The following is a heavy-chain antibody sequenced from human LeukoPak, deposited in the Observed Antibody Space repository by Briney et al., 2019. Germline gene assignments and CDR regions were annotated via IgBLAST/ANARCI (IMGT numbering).Heavy chain of an antibody. D-gene: IGHD2-15*01. V-gene: IGHV1-69*13. CDR2: ITPIFGTA. CDR3: ARAKDCSGGSCYSTVLVYDY. J-gene: IGHJ4*02. Sequence: SVKVSCKASGGTFSSYAISWVRQAPGQGLEWMGGITPIFGTANYAQKFQGRVTITADESTSTAYMELSSLRSEDTAVYYCARAKDCSGGSCYSTVLVYDYWGQGTLVTVSS. CDR1: GGTFSSYA.